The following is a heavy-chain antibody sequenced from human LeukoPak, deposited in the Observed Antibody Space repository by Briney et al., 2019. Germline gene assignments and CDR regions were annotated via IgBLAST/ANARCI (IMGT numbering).Heavy chain of an antibody. CDR1: GVTVSSNY. J-gene: IGHJ4*02. D-gene: IGHD6-13*01. Sequence: GGSLRLSCAASGVTVSSNYMSWVRQAPGKGLAWVSVIYSSGATFYADSVKGRFTISRDNSKNTLYLQMNSLRAEDTAVYYCARDRNSSSHFGYWGKGALVTVSS. CDR3: ARDRNSSSHFGY. V-gene: IGHV3-66*01. CDR2: IYSSGAT.